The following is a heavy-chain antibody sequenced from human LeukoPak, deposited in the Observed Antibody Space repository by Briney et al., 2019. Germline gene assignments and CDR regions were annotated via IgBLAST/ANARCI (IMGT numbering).Heavy chain of an antibody. Sequence: KPSETLSLTCNVSGGPMGSRSFYWGWIRQPPGQGLEFIGSIDHSGNTNYNSSLKSRVTISADTSRNQFSLKLRSVTAADTAVYYCARRTSGGYSGYIDRWGLGTLVTVSS. D-gene: IGHD5-12*01. CDR3: ARRTSGGYSGYIDR. CDR1: GGPMGSRSFY. CDR2: IDHSGNT. J-gene: IGHJ5*02. V-gene: IGHV4-39*01.